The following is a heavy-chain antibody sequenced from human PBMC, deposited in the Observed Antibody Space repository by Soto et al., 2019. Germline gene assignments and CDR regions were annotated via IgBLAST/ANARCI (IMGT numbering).Heavy chain of an antibody. Sequence: QVQLVESGGGVVQPGRSLRLSCAASGFTFSCYAMHWVRQAPGKGLEWVAVISYDGSNKYYADSVKGRFTISRDNSKNTLYLQMNSLRAEDTAVYYCAREDYGDYGVGWFDPWGQGTLVTVSS. D-gene: IGHD4-17*01. CDR3: AREDYGDYGVGWFDP. CDR1: GFTFSCYA. V-gene: IGHV3-30-3*01. J-gene: IGHJ5*02. CDR2: ISYDGSNK.